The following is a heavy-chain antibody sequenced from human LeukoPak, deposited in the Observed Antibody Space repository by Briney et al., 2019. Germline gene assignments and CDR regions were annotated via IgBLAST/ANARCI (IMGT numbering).Heavy chain of an antibody. J-gene: IGHJ4*02. D-gene: IGHD5-18*01. CDR1: GFTFSSYA. CDR2: ISGSGGST. CDR3: AIAVSAAMVPYYFDY. V-gene: IGHV3-23*01. Sequence: PGGSLRLSCAASGFTFSSYAMSWVRQAPGKGLEWVSVISGSGGSTSYADSVKGRFTISRDNSKNTLYLQMDSLRAEDTAVYYCAIAVSAAMVPYYFDYWGQGTLVTVSS.